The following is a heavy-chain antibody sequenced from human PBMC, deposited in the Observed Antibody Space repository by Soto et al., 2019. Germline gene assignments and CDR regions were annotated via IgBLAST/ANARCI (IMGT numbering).Heavy chain of an antibody. CDR3: ATELCPEHKQQLVLGYDY. J-gene: IGHJ4*02. CDR2: FDPEDGET. Sequence: ASVKVSCKVSGYTLTELSMHWVRQAPGKGLEWMGGFDPEDGETIYAQKFQGRVTMTEDTSTDTAYMELSSLRSEDTAVYYCATELCPEHKQQLVLGYDYWGQGTLVTVSS. D-gene: IGHD6-13*01. V-gene: IGHV1-24*01. CDR1: GYTLTELS.